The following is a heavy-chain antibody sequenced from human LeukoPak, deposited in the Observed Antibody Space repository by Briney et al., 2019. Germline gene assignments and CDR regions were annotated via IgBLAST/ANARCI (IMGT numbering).Heavy chain of an antibody. Sequence: SGTLSLTCTVSGGSISSSSYYWGWIRQPPGKGLEWIGSIYYSGGTYYNPSLKSRVTISVDTSKNQFSLKLGSVTAADTAVYYCARLNTAGEPFDHWGQGTLVTVSS. CDR2: IYYSGGT. D-gene: IGHD3-16*01. V-gene: IGHV4-39*01. CDR1: GGSISSSSYY. CDR3: ARLNTAGEPFDH. J-gene: IGHJ4*02.